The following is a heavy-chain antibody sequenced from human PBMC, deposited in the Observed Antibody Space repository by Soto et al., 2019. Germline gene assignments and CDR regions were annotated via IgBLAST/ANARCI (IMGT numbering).Heavy chain of an antibody. D-gene: IGHD1-26*01. CDR2: TYYRSKWYY. Sequence: QVQLQQSGPGLVKPSQTLSLTCAITGDSVSSNSAGWSWVRQSPSRGLEWLGRTYYRSKWYYEYAVSVRGRITINPDTSKNQSSLQLNSVTPEDTAGYFCERGEKYSGRGLDDWGQGTLVTVSS. CDR1: GDSVSSNSAG. CDR3: ERGEKYSGRGLDD. V-gene: IGHV6-1*01. J-gene: IGHJ4*01.